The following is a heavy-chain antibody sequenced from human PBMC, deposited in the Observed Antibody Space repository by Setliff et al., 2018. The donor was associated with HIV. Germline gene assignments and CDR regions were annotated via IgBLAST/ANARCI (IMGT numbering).Heavy chain of an antibody. CDR1: GGSISSSSYY. CDR2: IYYRGST. Sequence: SETLSLTCTVSGGSISSSSYYWGWIRQPPGEGLEWIGSIYYRGSTYYNPSLKSRVTISVDTSKNQFSLKLNSVTAADTAVYYCARHSPSDYWGQGTLVTVSS. V-gene: IGHV4-39*01. J-gene: IGHJ4*02. CDR3: ARHSPSDY.